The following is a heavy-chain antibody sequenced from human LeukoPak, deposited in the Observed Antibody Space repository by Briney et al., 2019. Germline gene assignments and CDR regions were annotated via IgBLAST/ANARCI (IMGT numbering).Heavy chain of an antibody. CDR3: ARESARILRYSAWFDP. D-gene: IGHD3-9*01. Sequence: SETLSLTCTVSGYSISSGYYWGWIRQPPGKGLEWIGSIYHSGSTYYNPSLKSRVTISVDTSKNQFSLKLSSVTAADTAVYYCARESARILRYSAWFDPWGQGTLVTVSS. V-gene: IGHV4-38-2*02. CDR2: IYHSGST. J-gene: IGHJ5*02. CDR1: GYSISSGYY.